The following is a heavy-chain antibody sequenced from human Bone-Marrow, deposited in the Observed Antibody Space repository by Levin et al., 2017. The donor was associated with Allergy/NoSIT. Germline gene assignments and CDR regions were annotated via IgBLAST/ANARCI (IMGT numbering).Heavy chain of an antibody. CDR2: FDPKDDET. V-gene: IGHV1-24*01. D-gene: IGHD2-2*01. J-gene: IGHJ6*02. Sequence: GESLKISCKVSGYSLTELSIHWVRQAPGKGPEWMGGFDPKDDETIYAQKFEGKVTMTEDTSTDTAYMELSSLRSEDTAVYYCAADKNCSRTYCHPIGLDVWGQGTMVTVSS. CDR1: GYSLTELS. CDR3: AADKNCSRTYCHPIGLDV.